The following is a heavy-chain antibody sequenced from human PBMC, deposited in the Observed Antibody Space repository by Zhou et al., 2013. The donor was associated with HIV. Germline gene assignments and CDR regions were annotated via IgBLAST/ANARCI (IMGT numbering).Heavy chain of an antibody. J-gene: IGHJ6*02. CDR3: AAKDLGIAAAGTGYYYGMDV. Sequence: QVQVVQSGAEVKKPGSSVNVSCKASGGTFSSYAISWVRQAPGQGLEWMGGIIPRFGTANYAQKFQGRVTITADKSTSTAYMELSSLRSEDTAVYYCAAKDLGIAAAGTGYYYGMDVWGQGTTVTVSS. V-gene: IGHV1-69*14. CDR1: GGTFSSYA. CDR2: IIPRFGTA. D-gene: IGHD6-13*01.